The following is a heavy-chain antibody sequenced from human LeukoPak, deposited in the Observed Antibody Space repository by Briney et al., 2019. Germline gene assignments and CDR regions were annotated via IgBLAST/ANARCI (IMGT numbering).Heavy chain of an antibody. CDR2: MNPNSGNT. CDR3: AIRYGSGEKYYYYYYMDV. D-gene: IGHD3-10*01. V-gene: IGHV1-8*02. CDR1: GYTFTSYD. Sequence: ASVKVSCKASGYTFTSYDINWVRQATGQGLEWMGWMNPNSGNTGYAQKFQGRVTMTRNNSISTAYMELSSLRTEDTAVYYCAIRYGSGEKYYYYYYMDVWGKGTTVTVSS. J-gene: IGHJ6*03.